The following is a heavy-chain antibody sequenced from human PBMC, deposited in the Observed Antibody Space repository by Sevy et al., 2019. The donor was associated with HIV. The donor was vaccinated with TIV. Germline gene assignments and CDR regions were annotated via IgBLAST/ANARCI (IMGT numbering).Heavy chain of an antibody. Sequence: GGSLRLSCAASGFTFSIYAIHWVRQAPGKGLEWVAVISYDGSKKYYVDSVKGRFTISRDNSKNTLYLQMNSLRPEDTAVYYCARDLPSAVTNPFYYNGMDVWGQGTTVTVSS. V-gene: IGHV3-30*04. CDR3: ARDLPSAVTNPFYYNGMDV. J-gene: IGHJ6*02. CDR1: GFTFSIYA. CDR2: ISYDGSKK. D-gene: IGHD4-17*01.